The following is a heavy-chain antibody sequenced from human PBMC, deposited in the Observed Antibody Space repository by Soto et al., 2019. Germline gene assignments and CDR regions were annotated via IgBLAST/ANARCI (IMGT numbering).Heavy chain of an antibody. V-gene: IGHV5-10-1*01. CDR2: IDASDSYT. J-gene: IGHJ6*02. D-gene: IGHD3-10*01. CDR3: ARHEGYYSYYASGNCMDV. Sequence: PGESLKISCQGSGYSFTSYWISWVRLMPGKGLEWMGKIDASDSYTNYSPSFQGHVTISTDKSVSTAYLQWSSLRASDTAMYFCARHEGYYSYYASGNCMDVRGQGTTVTGSS. CDR1: GYSFTSYW.